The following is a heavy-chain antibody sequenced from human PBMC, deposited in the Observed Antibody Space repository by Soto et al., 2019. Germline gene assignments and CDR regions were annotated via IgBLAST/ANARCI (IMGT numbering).Heavy chain of an antibody. D-gene: IGHD2-21*01. Sequence: PSETLSLTCTVSGDSITSYNWNWLRQPPGKALEWIGYDYSSGSTNYNPSLKSRVTISVDTSRNQFSLKVNSVTAADTAMYYCARRAVVAVTGSLDNWLDPWGQGILVTVSS. CDR3: ARRAVVAVTGSLDNWLDP. J-gene: IGHJ5*02. V-gene: IGHV4-59*01. CDR2: DYSSGST. CDR1: GDSITSYN.